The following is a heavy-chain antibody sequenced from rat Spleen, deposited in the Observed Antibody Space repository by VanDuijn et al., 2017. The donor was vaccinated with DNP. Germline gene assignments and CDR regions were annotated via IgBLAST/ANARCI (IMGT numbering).Heavy chain of an antibody. CDR3: ARRRLPYWYFDF. J-gene: IGHJ1*01. Sequence: QVQLQQSGAELARPGSSVKISCKASGYTFTSYYIGWIQQTPGQGLEYIGYINTGSGGTNYNEKFRGKATLTVDTSSNTAFMQLSSLTPDDSAVYYCARRRLPYWYFDFWGPGTMVTVSS. CDR2: INTGSGGT. V-gene: IGHV1-43*01. CDR1: GYTFTSYY. D-gene: IGHD1-4*01.